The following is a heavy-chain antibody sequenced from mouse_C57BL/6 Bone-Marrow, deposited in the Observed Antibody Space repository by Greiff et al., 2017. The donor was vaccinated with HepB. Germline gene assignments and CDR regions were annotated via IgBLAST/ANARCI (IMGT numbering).Heavy chain of an antibody. CDR1: GYTFTDYN. J-gene: IGHJ1*03. CDR3: ARGRVYPYWDFDV. Sequence: EVKLVESGPELVKPGASVKIPCKASGYTFTDYNMDWVKQSHGKSLEWIGDINPNNGVTIYNQKFKGKATLTVDKSSSTAYMELRSLTSEDTAVYYCARGRVYPYWDFDVWGTGTTVTVSS. CDR2: INPNNGVT. D-gene: IGHD5-1-1*01. V-gene: IGHV1-18*01.